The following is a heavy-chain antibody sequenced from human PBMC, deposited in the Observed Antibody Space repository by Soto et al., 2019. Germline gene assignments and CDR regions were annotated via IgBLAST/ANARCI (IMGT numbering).Heavy chain of an antibody. CDR2: IYYSGST. J-gene: IGHJ4*02. CDR3: ARHYRDSSGYYYQPFDY. Sequence: SDTLSLTCTVSGGSISSSSYYWGWIRQPPGKGLEWIGSIYYSGSTYYNPSLKSRVTISVDTSNNQFFLKLSSVTAADTAVYYCARHYRDSSGYYYQPFDYWGQGTLVNVSS. D-gene: IGHD3-22*01. CDR1: GGSISSSSYY. V-gene: IGHV4-39*01.